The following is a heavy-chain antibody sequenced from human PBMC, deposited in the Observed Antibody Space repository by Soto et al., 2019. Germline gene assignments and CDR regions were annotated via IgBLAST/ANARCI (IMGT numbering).Heavy chain of an antibody. J-gene: IGHJ4*02. Sequence: EVQLVESGGGLVQPGGSLRLSCAASGFTFSYYAMHCVRQAPGKGLEYVSAISSNGGSTYYANSVKGRFTISRDNSKNTLYLQMGSLRAEDMAVYYCAREGYCSSTSCYSFDYWGQGTLVTVSS. D-gene: IGHD2-2*01. CDR1: GFTFSYYA. V-gene: IGHV3-64*01. CDR2: ISSNGGST. CDR3: AREGYCSSTSCYSFDY.